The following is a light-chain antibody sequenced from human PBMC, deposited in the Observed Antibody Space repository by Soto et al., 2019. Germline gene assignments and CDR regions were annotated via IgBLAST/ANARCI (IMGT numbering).Light chain of an antibody. CDR3: QQYDNLPRT. Sequence: DIQMTQSPSSLSASVGDRVTITCQASQDISNYLNWYQQKPGKAPKLLIYDASNLGTGVPSRFSGSGSGTDFTFTISSLQPEDIATYYCQQYDNLPRTFGGGTKVDIK. CDR2: DAS. CDR1: QDISNY. J-gene: IGKJ4*01. V-gene: IGKV1-33*01.